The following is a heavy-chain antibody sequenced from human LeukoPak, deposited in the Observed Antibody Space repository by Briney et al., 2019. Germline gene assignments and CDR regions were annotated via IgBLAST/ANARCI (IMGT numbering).Heavy chain of an antibody. CDR1: GGSISSYY. D-gene: IGHD5-18*01. CDR2: IYYSGST. J-gene: IGHJ4*02. Sequence: SETLSLTCTVSGGSISSYYWSWIRQPPGKGLEWIGYIYYSGSTNYNPSLKSRVTKSVDTSKNQFSLKLSSVTAADTAVYYCATGRGYSYGYDYWGQGTLVTVSS. V-gene: IGHV4-59*01. CDR3: ATGRGYSYGYDY.